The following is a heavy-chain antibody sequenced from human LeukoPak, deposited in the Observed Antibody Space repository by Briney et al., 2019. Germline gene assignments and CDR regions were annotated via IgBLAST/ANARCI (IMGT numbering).Heavy chain of an antibody. Sequence: GGPLRLSCAASGFTFSNAWMSWVRQAPGKGLEWVGRIKSKTDGGTTDYAAPVKGRFTISRDDSKNTLYLQMNSLKTEDTAVYYCTTDPGYYDSSGYYNYWGQGTLVTVSS. CDR1: GFTFSNAW. CDR2: IKSKTDGGTT. D-gene: IGHD3-22*01. CDR3: TTDPGYYDSSGYYNY. V-gene: IGHV3-15*01. J-gene: IGHJ4*02.